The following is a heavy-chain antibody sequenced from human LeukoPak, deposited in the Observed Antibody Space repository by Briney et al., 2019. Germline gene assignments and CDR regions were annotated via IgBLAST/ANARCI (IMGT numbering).Heavy chain of an antibody. CDR2: IIPMFRTV. CDR3: ARDATLYDSRAYYYLR. CDR1: GGTFSRYA. D-gene: IGHD3-22*01. J-gene: IGHJ4*02. Sequence: SVKVSCKASGGTFSRYAISWVRQAPGQGLEWMGGIIPMFRTVNYAQKFQGRVTITADESTSTAYMELTSLRSEDTAAYYCARDATLYDSRAYYYLRWGQGPLVTVSS. V-gene: IGHV1-69*13.